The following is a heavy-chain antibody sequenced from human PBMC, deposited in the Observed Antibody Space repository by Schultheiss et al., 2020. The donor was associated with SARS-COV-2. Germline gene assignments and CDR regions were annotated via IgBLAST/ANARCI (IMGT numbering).Heavy chain of an antibody. Sequence: ASVKVSCKASGYTFTGYYMHWVRQAPGQGLEWMGWINPNSDGTNYAQKFQGRVTMTRDTSISTAYMELSRLRSDDTAVYYCARDVGDYYYGMDVWGQGTTVTVSS. V-gene: IGHV1-2*02. CDR2: INPNSDGT. CDR3: ARDVGDYYYGMDV. D-gene: IGHD3-10*01. CDR1: GYTFTGYY. J-gene: IGHJ6*02.